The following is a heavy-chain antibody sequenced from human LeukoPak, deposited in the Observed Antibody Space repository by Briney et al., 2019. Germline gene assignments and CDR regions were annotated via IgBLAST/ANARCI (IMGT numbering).Heavy chain of an antibody. CDR3: ARDLEQWLNNWFDP. CDR2: ISSSSSSYI. D-gene: IGHD6-19*01. V-gene: IGHV3-21*01. CDR1: GFTFSSYS. Sequence: PGGSLRLSCAASGFTFSSYSMNWVRQAPGKGLEWVSCISSSSSSYIYYADSVEGRFTISRDNAKDSLYLQMNSLRAEDTPVYYCARDLEQWLNNWFDPWGQGTLVTVSS. J-gene: IGHJ5*02.